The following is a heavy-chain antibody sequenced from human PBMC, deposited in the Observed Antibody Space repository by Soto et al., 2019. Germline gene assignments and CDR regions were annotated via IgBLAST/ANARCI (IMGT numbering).Heavy chain of an antibody. CDR1: GFTFSSYW. V-gene: IGHV3-74*01. CDR3: ASLYSSSSGRPAPYYYYYYMDV. J-gene: IGHJ6*03. CDR2: INSDGSST. D-gene: IGHD6-6*01. Sequence: GGSLRLSCAASGFTFSSYWMHWVRQAPGKGLVWVSRINSDGSSTSYADSVKGRFTISRDNAKNTLYLQMNSLRAEDTAVYYCASLYSSSSGRPAPYYYYYYMDVWGKGTTVTVSS.